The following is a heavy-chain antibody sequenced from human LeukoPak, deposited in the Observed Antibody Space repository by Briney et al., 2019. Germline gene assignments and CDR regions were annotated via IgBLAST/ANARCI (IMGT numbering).Heavy chain of an antibody. CDR2: ISGSGGST. V-gene: IGHV3-23*01. J-gene: IGHJ4*02. CDR1: GFTFSSYA. D-gene: IGHD6-13*01. Sequence: HPGGSLRLSCAASGFTFSSYAMSWVRQAPGKGLEWVSAISGSGGSTYYADSVKGRFTISRDNSKNTLYLQMNSQRAEDTAVYYCAKRAKLGHYFDYWGQGTLVTVSS. CDR3: AKRAKLGHYFDY.